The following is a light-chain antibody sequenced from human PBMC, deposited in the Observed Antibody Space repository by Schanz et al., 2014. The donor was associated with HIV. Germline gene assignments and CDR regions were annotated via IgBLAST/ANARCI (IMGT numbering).Light chain of an antibody. Sequence: HSALTQPPSASGSPGQSVTISCTGTSSDVGGYHYVSWYQQHPGKAPKLMIYEVNKRPSGVPDRFSGSKSGNTASLTISGLQAEDEADYYCCSYASSGTWVFGGGTKLTVL. V-gene: IGLV2-8*01. CDR1: SSDVGGYHY. CDR3: CSYASSGTWV. CDR2: EVN. J-gene: IGLJ3*02.